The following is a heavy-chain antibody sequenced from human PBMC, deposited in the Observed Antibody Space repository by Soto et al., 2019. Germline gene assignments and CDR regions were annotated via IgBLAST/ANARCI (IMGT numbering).Heavy chain of an antibody. J-gene: IGHJ3*02. D-gene: IGHD1-1*01. CDR1: GGTFSSDT. CDR2: IIPILGIA. V-gene: IGHV1-69*02. Sequence: SVNVACKASGGTFSSDTISWVRQAPGQGLEWMGRIIPILGIANYAQKFQGRVTITADKSTSTAYMELSSLRSEDTAVYYCAIFSRTTGTTYAFDIWGQGTMVTVSS. CDR3: AIFSRTTGTTYAFDI.